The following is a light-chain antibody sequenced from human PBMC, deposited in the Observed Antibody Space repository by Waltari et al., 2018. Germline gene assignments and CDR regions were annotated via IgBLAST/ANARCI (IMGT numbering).Light chain of an antibody. CDR3: QQYYTCPWT. J-gene: IGKJ1*01. CDR2: AAS. CDR1: QSISSY. V-gene: IGKV1-8*01. Sequence: AIRMTQSPSSISASTGDRVTITCRANQSISSYLAWYQQKPGKAPNLLIYAASTLQSGVPSRFSGSGSRTDFTLTISCLQSEDFATFYCQQYYTCPWTFGQGTKVEVK.